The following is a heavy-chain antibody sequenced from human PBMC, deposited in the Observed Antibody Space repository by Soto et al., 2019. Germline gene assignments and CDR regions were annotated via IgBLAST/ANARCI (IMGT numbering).Heavy chain of an antibody. CDR3: SRSEATALDF. CDR2: ANHSGRT. V-gene: IGHV4-4*02. CDR1: GDSVSICNW. Sequence: SETLSLTCTVSGDSVSICNWWNWVRQPQGKGLEWMREANHSGRTNYNPSLKSRVTISVDRSQNLFSLQLTSVTAADTAVYFCSRSEATALDFWCQGILVTVSS. J-gene: IGHJ4*02.